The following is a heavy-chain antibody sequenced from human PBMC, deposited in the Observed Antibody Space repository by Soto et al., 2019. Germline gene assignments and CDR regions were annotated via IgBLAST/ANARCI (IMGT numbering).Heavy chain of an antibody. CDR3: AKDFWSGFPQYYFDY. CDR1: AFTLCSFA. D-gene: IGHD3-3*01. CDR2: ISYDGSNK. Sequence: QVQLEQSGGGVVQPGRSLRLSCTSSAFTLCSFAMHWVRQAPGKGLEWVAVISYDGSNKYYGDSVKGRFTISRDNSKNTLYLQMSSLRVEDTAVYYCAKDFWSGFPQYYFDYWGQGTLVTVSS. J-gene: IGHJ4*02. V-gene: IGHV3-30*18.